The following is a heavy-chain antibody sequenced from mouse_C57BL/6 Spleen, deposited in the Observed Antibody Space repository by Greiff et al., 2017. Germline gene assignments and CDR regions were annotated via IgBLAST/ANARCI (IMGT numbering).Heavy chain of an antibody. V-gene: IGHV1-22*01. CDR3: ARRRYGYEVDYAMDY. J-gene: IGHJ4*01. D-gene: IGHD2-2*01. CDR2: INPNNGGT. CDR1: GYTFTNYN. Sequence: EVKLMESGPELVKPGASVKMSCKASGYTFTNYNMHWVKQSHGKSLEWIGDINPNNGGTSYNQKFKGKATLTVNKSSSTAYMELRSLKSEDSAVNYCARRRYGYEVDYAMDYWGQGTSVTVSS.